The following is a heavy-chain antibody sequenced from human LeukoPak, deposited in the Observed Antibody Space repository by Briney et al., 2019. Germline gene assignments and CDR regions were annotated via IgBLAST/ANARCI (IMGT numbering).Heavy chain of an antibody. CDR3: ARAVRFLEWPRFDP. CDR2: INHSGST. CDR1: GGSFSGYY. Sequence: PSETLSLTYAVYGGSFSGYYWSWIRQPPGKGLEWIGEINHSGSTNYNPSLKSRVTISVDTSKNQFSLKLSSVTAADTAVYYCARAVRFLEWPRFDPWGQGTLVTVSS. D-gene: IGHD3-3*01. J-gene: IGHJ5*02. V-gene: IGHV4-34*01.